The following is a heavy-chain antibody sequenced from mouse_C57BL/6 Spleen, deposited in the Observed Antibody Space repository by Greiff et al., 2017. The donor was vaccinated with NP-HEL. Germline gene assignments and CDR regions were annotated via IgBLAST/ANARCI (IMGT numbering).Heavy chain of an antibody. V-gene: IGHV1-18*01. CDR3: ARTAYGSRFAY. CDR2: INPNNGGT. Sequence: EVQVVESGPELVKPGASVKIPCKASGYTFTDYNMDWVKQSHGKSLEWIGDINPNNGGTIYNQKFKGKATLTVDKSSSTAYMELRSLTSEDTAVYYCARTAYGSRFAYWGQGTLVTVSA. D-gene: IGHD1-1*01. CDR1: GYTFTDYN. J-gene: IGHJ3*01.